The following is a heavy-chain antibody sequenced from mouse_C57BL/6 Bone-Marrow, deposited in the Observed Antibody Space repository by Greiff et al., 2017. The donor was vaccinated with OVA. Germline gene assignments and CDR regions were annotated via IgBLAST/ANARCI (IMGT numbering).Heavy chain of an antibody. CDR2: ISSGSSTI. D-gene: IGHD2-4*01. J-gene: IGHJ2*01. CDR3: ARGSTMITTFFDY. CDR1: GFTFSDYG. V-gene: IGHV5-17*01. Sequence: EVNLVESGGGLVKPGGSLKLSCAASGFTFSDYGMHWVRQAPEKGLEWVAYISSGSSTIYYADTVKGRFAISRDNAKNTLFLQMTSLRSEDTAMYYCARGSTMITTFFDYWGQGTTLTVSS.